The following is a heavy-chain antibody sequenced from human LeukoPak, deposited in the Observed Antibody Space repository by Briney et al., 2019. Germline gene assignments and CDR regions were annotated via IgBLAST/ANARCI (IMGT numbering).Heavy chain of an antibody. CDR1: GFTFSDYY. J-gene: IGHJ6*02. V-gene: IGHV3-23*01. CDR2: ISGSGGST. CDR3: ANQKVPTPGPFYYYYGMDV. D-gene: IGHD2-2*01. Sequence: GGSLRLSCAASGFTFSDYYMSWIRQAPGKGLEWVSAISGSGGSTYYADSVKGRFTISRDNSKNTLYLQMNSLRAEDTAVYYCANQKVPTPGPFYYYYGMDVWGQGTTVTVSS.